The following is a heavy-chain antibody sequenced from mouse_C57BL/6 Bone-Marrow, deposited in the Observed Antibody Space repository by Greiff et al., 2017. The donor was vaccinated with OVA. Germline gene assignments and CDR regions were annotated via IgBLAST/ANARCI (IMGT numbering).Heavy chain of an antibody. CDR1: GYTFTSYW. J-gene: IGHJ1*03. Sequence: VQLQQPGAELVKPGASVKLSCKASGYTFTSYWMHWVKQRPGQGLEWIGIIHPNSGSTNYNEKFKSKATLTVDKSSSTAYMQLSSLTSEDSAVYYCARKGLLRYPWYFDVWGTGTTVTVSS. V-gene: IGHV1-64*01. CDR3: ARKGLLRYPWYFDV. CDR2: IHPNSGST. D-gene: IGHD1-1*01.